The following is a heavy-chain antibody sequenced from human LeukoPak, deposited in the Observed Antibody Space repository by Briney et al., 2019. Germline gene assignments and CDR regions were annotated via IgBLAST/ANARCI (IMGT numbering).Heavy chain of an antibody. D-gene: IGHD3-16*02. CDR1: GGSISSYY. CDR2: IYYSGST. Sequence: PSETLSLTCTVSGGSISSYYWSWIRQPPGKGLEWIGYIYYSGSTNYNPSLKSRVTISVDTSKNQFSLKLSSVTAADTAVYYCARGSVPQHYVWGSYLQVHAFDIWGQGTMVTVSS. V-gene: IGHV4-59*08. J-gene: IGHJ3*02. CDR3: ARGSVPQHYVWGSYLQVHAFDI.